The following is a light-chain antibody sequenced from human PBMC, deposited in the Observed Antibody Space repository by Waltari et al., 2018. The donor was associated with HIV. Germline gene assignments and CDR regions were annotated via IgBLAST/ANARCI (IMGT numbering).Light chain of an antibody. J-gene: IGKJ2*01. CDR1: QSVTTY. CDR3: QQRSSWPYI. CDR2: DAS. Sequence: VLTQSPASLSFSPGERATLASRASQSVTTYLAWYQQKPGQAPRLLIYDASNRAAGIPARFSGSGSGTDFTLTISRLEPEDFAVYYCQQRSSWPYIFGQGTRLEIK. V-gene: IGKV3-11*01.